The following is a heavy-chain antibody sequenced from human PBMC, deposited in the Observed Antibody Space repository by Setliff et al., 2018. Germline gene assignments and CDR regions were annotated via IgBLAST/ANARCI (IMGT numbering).Heavy chain of an antibody. CDR1: GYSFTDYW. J-gene: IGHJ4*02. CDR2: IYPSNSNI. Sequence: GESLKISCKASGYSFTDYWIAWVRQMPGKGLEWMGIIYPSNSNIKYSPSFEAQITFSVEKSITTAYLQWSSLKASDTAIYYCARHRVGNSGYAIPILDFWGQGALVTVSS. D-gene: IGHD5-12*01. CDR3: ARHRVGNSGYAIPILDF. V-gene: IGHV5-51*01.